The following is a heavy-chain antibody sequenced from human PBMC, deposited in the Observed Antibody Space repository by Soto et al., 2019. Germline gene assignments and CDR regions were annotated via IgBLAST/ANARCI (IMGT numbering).Heavy chain of an antibody. CDR3: ARRGSGSYYDY. J-gene: IGHJ4*02. V-gene: IGHV3-23*01. CDR2: ISGSGGST. CDR1: GFTFSSCA. Sequence: EVQLLESGGGLVQPGGSLRLSCAASGFTFSSCAMRWVRQAPGKGLEWVSAISGSGGSTYYADSVKGRFTISRDNSKNTLYLQRNSLRAEDTAVYYCARRGSGSYYDYWGQGTLVTVSS. D-gene: IGHD1-26*01.